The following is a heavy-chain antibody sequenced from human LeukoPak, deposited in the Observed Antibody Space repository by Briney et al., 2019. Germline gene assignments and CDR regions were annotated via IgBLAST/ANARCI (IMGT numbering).Heavy chain of an antibody. J-gene: IGHJ4*02. CDR3: VKGGLYSGDYYGH. Sequence: GGSLRLSCSGSGFTFTSYAMHWVRQAPGKGLEYVSSISGNGGSTYYTDSVNGRFTISRDNSKNQVYLQMSSLRDDDTAFYYCVKGGLYSGDYYGHWGQGTLVTISS. CDR2: ISGNGGST. V-gene: IGHV3-64D*06. CDR1: GFTFTSYA. D-gene: IGHD1-26*01.